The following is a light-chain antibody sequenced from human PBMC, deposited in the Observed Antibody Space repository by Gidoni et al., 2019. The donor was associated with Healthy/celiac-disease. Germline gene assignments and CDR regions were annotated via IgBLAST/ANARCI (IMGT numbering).Light chain of an antibody. J-gene: IGKJ4*01. CDR1: QSISSW. CDR3: QQYNSFALT. Sequence: DIQMTQSPSTLSASVGDRVTITCRASQSISSWLAWYQQKPGKAPKLLIYKASSLESGVPSRFSGSGSGTEFTLTISSLQPDDFATYYCQQYNSFALTFGGGTKVEIK. CDR2: KAS. V-gene: IGKV1-5*03.